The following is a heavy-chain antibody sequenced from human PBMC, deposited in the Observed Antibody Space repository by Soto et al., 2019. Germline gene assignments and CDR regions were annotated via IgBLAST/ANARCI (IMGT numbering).Heavy chain of an antibody. V-gene: IGHV4-31*03. CDR3: ARGGYYFSYVMDV. CDR1: GGSISSGGYY. J-gene: IGHJ6*02. Sequence: SETLSLTCTVSGGSISSGGYYWSWIRQHPGEGLEWIGYIYYSGSTYYNPSLKSRVTISMDTSKSHFSLKLSSVTAADTAVYYCARGGYYFSYVMDVWGQGTTVTVSS. CDR2: IYYSGST.